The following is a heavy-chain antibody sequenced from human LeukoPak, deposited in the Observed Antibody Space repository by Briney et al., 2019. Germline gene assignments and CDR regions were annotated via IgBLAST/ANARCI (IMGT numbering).Heavy chain of an antibody. Sequence: GGSLRLSCAASGFTFSSYWMNWARQAPGKGLEWVASINHNGNVNYYVDSVKGRFTISRDNAKNSLYLQMSNLRAVDTAVYFCARGGGLDVWGQGATVTVSS. CDR3: ARGGGLDV. V-gene: IGHV3-7*03. J-gene: IGHJ6*02. CDR2: INHNGNVN. D-gene: IGHD3-16*01. CDR1: GFTFSSYW.